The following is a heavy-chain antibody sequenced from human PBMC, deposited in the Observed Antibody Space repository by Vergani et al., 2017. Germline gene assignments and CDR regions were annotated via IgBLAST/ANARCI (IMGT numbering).Heavy chain of an antibody. CDR2: IKQDGGEK. V-gene: IGHV3-7*01. D-gene: IGHD2-15*01. Sequence: EVQLVESGGGLVQPGGSLRLSCAASGFTFSSYWLSWVRPAPGKAPEWVANIKQDGGEKYSIDPVKGRFTIPRDNAKNLLFLKMDGLRVEDTAVYYFARDKVVVPTFFDYWGQGTLVTVSS. J-gene: IGHJ4*02. CDR1: GFTFSSYW. CDR3: ARDKVVVPTFFDY.